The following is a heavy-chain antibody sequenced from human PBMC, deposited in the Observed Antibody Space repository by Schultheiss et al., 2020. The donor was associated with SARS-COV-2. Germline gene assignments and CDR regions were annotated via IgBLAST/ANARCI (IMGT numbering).Heavy chain of an antibody. V-gene: IGHV4-34*01. D-gene: IGHD3-22*01. CDR3: ARGYPYYYDSSGYSRFDY. J-gene: IGHJ4*02. CDR1: GGSFSGYY. Sequence: SETLSLTCAVYGGSFSGYYWSWIRQPPGKGLEWIGEINHSGSTNYNPSLKSRVTISVDTSKNQFSLKLSSVTAADTAVYYCARGYPYYYDSSGYSRFDYWGQGTLVTVSS. CDR2: INHSGST.